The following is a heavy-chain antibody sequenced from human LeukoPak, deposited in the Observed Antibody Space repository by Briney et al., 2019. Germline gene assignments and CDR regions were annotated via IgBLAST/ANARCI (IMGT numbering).Heavy chain of an antibody. Sequence: GASVKVSCKASGYTFTSYAMHWVRQAPGQRLEWMGWINAGNGNTKYSQKFQGRVTITRDTSASTAYMELSSLRSEDTAAYHCARESGVTMVRGAPGYWGQGTLVTVSS. CDR2: INAGNGNT. CDR1: GYTFTSYA. CDR3: ARESGVTMVRGAPGY. V-gene: IGHV1-3*01. J-gene: IGHJ4*02. D-gene: IGHD3-10*01.